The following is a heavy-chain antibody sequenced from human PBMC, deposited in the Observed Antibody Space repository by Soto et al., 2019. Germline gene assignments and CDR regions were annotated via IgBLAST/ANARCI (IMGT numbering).Heavy chain of an antibody. D-gene: IGHD2-2*01. V-gene: IGHV1-2*02. J-gene: IGHJ6*02. CDR2: INPNSGGT. Sequence: QVPLVQSGAEVKKPGASVKVSCKASGYTFTGYYMHWVRQAPGQGLEWMGWINPNSGGTNYAQKFQGRVTMTRDTSISTAYMELSRLRSDDTAVYYCARDRESAARPYQTYYYYYYGMDVWGQGTTVTVSS. CDR1: GYTFTGYY. CDR3: ARDRESAARPYQTYYYYYYGMDV.